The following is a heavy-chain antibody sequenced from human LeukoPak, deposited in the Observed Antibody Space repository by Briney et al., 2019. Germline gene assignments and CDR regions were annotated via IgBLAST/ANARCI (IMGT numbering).Heavy chain of an antibody. Sequence: SETLSLTCTVSDGSISSGSYYWSWIRQPPGKGLEWIGYIYYSGSTNYNPSLKSRVTILVDTSKNQFSLKLSSVTAADTAVYYCARGDIVATIGAFDIWGQGTMVTVSS. CDR2: IYYSGST. J-gene: IGHJ3*02. CDR1: DGSISSGSYY. V-gene: IGHV4-61*01. CDR3: ARGDIVATIGAFDI. D-gene: IGHD5-12*01.